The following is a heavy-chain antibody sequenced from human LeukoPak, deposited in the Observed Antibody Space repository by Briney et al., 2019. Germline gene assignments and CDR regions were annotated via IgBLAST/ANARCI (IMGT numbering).Heavy chain of an antibody. D-gene: IGHD3-22*01. CDR2: INHSGST. J-gene: IGHJ4*02. V-gene: IGHV4-34*01. Sequence: SETLSLTCAVYGGSFSGYYWSWIRQPPGKGLEWIGEINHSGSTNYNPSLKSRVTISVDTSKNQFSLKLSSVAAADTAVYYCARGLTFGYYYDYWGQGTLVTVSS. CDR1: GGSFSGYY. CDR3: ARGLTFGYYYDY.